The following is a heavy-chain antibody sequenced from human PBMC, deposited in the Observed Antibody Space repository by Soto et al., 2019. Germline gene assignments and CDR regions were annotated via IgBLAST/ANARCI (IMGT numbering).Heavy chain of an antibody. Sequence: QVQLVQSAAEVKNPGASVKVSCKASGYTFTKYGIGWVRQAPGQGLEWMGWISGYNGNTNYAQNLQGRVTMTTDTSTSTGYMELRDLRSDDTAVYYCAREVASAGGEYDYWGQGTLVTVSS. CDR3: AREVASAGGEYDY. CDR2: ISGYNGNT. J-gene: IGHJ4*02. D-gene: IGHD6-13*01. CDR1: GYTFTKYG. V-gene: IGHV1-18*01.